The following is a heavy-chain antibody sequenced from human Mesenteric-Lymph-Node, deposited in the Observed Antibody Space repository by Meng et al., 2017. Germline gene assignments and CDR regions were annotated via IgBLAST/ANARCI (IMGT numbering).Heavy chain of an antibody. J-gene: IGHJ4*02. D-gene: IGHD4-17*01. CDR3: TTEGDYGDYFDY. Sequence: GESLKISCAASGFTFSNAWMSWVRQAPGKGLEWVGRIKSKTDGGTTDYAAPVKGRFTISRDDSKNTLYLQMNSLKTEDTAVYYCTTEGDYGDYFDYWGQGTLVTVSS. V-gene: IGHV3-15*05. CDR2: IKSKTDGGTT. CDR1: GFTFSNAW.